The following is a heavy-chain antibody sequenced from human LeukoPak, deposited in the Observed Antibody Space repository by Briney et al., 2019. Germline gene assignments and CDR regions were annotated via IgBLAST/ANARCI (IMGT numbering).Heavy chain of an antibody. V-gene: IGHV1-18*01. CDR3: ARGTFVVVPAAILIH. CDR2: ISAYNGNT. CDR1: GYTFTSYG. J-gene: IGHJ4*02. D-gene: IGHD2-2*02. Sequence: ASVKVSCKASGYTFTSYGISWVRQAPGQGLEWMGWISAYNGNTNYAQKLQGRVTMTTDTSTSTAYMELRSLRSDDTAVYYCARGTFVVVPAAILIHWGQGTLVTVSS.